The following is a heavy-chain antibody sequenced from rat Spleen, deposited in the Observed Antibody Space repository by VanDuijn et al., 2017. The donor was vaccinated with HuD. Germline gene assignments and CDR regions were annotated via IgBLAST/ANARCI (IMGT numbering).Heavy chain of an antibody. CDR1: EFTFSHYY. CDR2: ISTGGGNT. V-gene: IGHV5-25*01. J-gene: IGHJ1*01. Sequence: EVQLVESGGVLVQPGRSMKLSCAASEFTFSHYYMAWVRQAPTKGLEWVASISTGGGNTYYRDSVKGRFTISRDNAKSTLYLQMDSLRSEDTATYYCARHEYYSSYIYASYYFDFWGPGTMVTVSS. D-gene: IGHD1-2*01. CDR3: ARHEYYSSYIYASYYFDF.